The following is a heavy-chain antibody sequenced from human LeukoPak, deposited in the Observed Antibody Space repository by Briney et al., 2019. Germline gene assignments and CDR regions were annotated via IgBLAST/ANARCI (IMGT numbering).Heavy chain of an antibody. CDR3: ARARALYYYGSGKYFDY. Sequence: EPSQTLSLTCTVSGDSISSGDYYWSWIRQPAGKGLEWIGRISSSGSTNYNPSLKSRVTISVDTSKNQFSLKLSSVTAADTAVYYCARARALYYYGSGKYFDYWGQGTLVTVSS. J-gene: IGHJ4*02. D-gene: IGHD3-10*01. CDR1: GDSISSGDYY. V-gene: IGHV4-61*02. CDR2: ISSSGST.